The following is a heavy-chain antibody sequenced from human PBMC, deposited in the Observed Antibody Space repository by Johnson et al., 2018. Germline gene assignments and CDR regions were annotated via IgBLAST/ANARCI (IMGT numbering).Heavy chain of an antibody. J-gene: IGHJ3*02. Sequence: QVQLVQSGAEVKKPGASXKVSCKASGYTFTSYAINWVRQATGQGLAWMGWMNPNSGNTSYAQKFQGSVTMTRNTSISTAYMELSSLRSEDTAVDYCARGRYGGYASRGVDAFDIWGQGTMVTVSS. CDR3: ARGRYGGYASRGVDAFDI. CDR1: GYTFTSYA. D-gene: IGHD5-12*01. V-gene: IGHV1-8*01. CDR2: MNPNSGNT.